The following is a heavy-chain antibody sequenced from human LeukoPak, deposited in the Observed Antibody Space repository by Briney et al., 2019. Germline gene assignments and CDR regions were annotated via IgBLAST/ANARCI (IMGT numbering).Heavy chain of an antibody. V-gene: IGHV3-23*05. D-gene: IGHD4-11*01. CDR3: ARVGYTVTTIEFDP. CDR2: VGSDNKP. CDR1: GFTFSSYA. J-gene: IGHJ5*02. Sequence: GGSLRLSCAASGFTFSSYAMSWVRQAPGKGLEWVSSVGSDNKPHYSESVKGRFAISRDNSKSMLFLQLNSLRAEDTALYYCARVGYTVTTIEFDPWGQGTLVTVSS.